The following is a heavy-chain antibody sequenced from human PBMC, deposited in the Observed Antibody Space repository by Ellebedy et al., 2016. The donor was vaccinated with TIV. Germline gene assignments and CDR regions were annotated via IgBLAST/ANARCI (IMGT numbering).Heavy chain of an antibody. V-gene: IGHV3-30*02. Sequence: GESLKISXAASGLTFSNYGMHWVRQAPGKGLEWVALIWYDGSNQFYADSVKGRFTISRDNSKNTLFLQMNSLRAEDTAVYYCARVLGYSYDSSGYYSTHDAFDIWGQGTMVTVSS. CDR3: ARVLGYSYDSSGYYSTHDAFDI. CDR1: GLTFSNYG. D-gene: IGHD3-22*01. J-gene: IGHJ3*02. CDR2: IWYDGSNQ.